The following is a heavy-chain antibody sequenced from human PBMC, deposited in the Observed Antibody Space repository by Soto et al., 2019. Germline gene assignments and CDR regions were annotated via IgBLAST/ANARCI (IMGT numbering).Heavy chain of an antibody. CDR1: GFTFSSHG. Sequence: GGSLSLSCAASGFTFSSHGMHWVRQAPGKGLEWVSAISAGGSSTYYADCVKGRFTISRDNSMNALYLEMNSLRSDDTAVYYCAHPRGYGVFDAYDIWGQGAMVTVSS. D-gene: IGHD4-17*01. CDR2: ISAGGSST. V-gene: IGHV3-23*01. CDR3: AHPRGYGVFDAYDI. J-gene: IGHJ3*02.